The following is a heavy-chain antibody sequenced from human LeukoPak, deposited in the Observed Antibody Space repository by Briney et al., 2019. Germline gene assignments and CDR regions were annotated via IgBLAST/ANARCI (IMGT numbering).Heavy chain of an antibody. J-gene: IGHJ3*02. CDR1: GGSISSYY. Sequence: PSETPSLTCTVSGGSISSYYWSWIRQPPGKGLEWIGYIYYSGSTNYNPSLKSRVTISVDTSKNQFSLKLSSVTAADTAVYYCASPSIVGATRDAFDIWGQGTMVTVSS. V-gene: IGHV4-59*08. D-gene: IGHD1-26*01. CDR3: ASPSIVGATRDAFDI. CDR2: IYYSGST.